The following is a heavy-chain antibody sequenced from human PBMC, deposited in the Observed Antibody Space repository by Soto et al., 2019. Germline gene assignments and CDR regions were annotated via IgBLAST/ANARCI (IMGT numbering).Heavy chain of an antibody. CDR3: ARDLGYCSSTSCYGYGMDV. V-gene: IGHV4-59*01. D-gene: IGHD2-2*01. CDR2: IYYSGST. J-gene: IGHJ6*02. CDR1: GGSISSYY. Sequence: SETLSLTCTVSGGSISSYYWSWIRQPPGKGLEWIGYIYYSGSTNYNPSLKSRDTISVDTYKNQCSLKLSSVTAADTAVYYCARDLGYCSSTSCYGYGMDVWGQGTTVTVSS.